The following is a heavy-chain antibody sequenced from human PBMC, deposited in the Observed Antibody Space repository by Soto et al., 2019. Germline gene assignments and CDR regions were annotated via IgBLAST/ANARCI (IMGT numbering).Heavy chain of an antibody. CDR3: VRIRYQLPSSVLWLDP. CDR2: INHVGGT. Sequence: KTSETLSLTCAVYGGFLSYSYWTWIRQPPGKGLEWIGEINHVGGTNYNPSLKSRVTMSVDTSQNQFSLRLISVTAADTAMYFCVRIRYQLPSSVLWLDPWGLGTPVTVSS. J-gene: IGHJ5*02. D-gene: IGHD3-16*01. CDR1: GGFLSYSY. V-gene: IGHV4-34*01.